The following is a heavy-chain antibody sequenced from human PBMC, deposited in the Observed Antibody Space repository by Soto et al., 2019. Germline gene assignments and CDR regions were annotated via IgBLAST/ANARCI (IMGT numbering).Heavy chain of an antibody. CDR2: IYYSGST. J-gene: IGHJ4*02. D-gene: IGHD4-17*01. CDR3: ARRYGYSFDY. V-gene: IGHV4-59*08. CDR1: AGSISSYY. Sequence: QVQLQVSGPGLEKTSETLSLTCTVSAGSISSYYWSWIRQPPGRGLEWIGYIYYSGSTNYNPSLKRRVTISVDTSKNQFSLKLSSVTAADTAVYYCARRYGYSFDYWGQGTLVTVSS.